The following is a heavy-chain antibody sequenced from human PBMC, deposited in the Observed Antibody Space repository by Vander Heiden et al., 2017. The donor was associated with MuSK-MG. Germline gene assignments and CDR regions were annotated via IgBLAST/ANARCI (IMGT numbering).Heavy chain of an antibody. CDR3: ARGLHDYVWGSYRYTHPFDY. V-gene: IGHV4-34*01. Sequence: QVQLQQWGAGLLKPSETLSLTCAVYGGSFSGYYWRWIRQPPGKGLEWIGEINHSGSTNYNPSLKSRVTISVDTSKNQFSLKLSSVTAADTAVYYCARGLHDYVWGSYRYTHPFDYWGHGPLVTVSS. CDR2: INHSGST. CDR1: GGSFSGYY. D-gene: IGHD3-16*02. J-gene: IGHJ4*01.